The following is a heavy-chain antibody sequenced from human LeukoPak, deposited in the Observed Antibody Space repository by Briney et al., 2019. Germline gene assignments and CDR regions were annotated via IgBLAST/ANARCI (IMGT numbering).Heavy chain of an antibody. V-gene: IGHV4-39*01. Sequence: PSETLSLTCTVSGGSISSSSYYWGCIRQPPGKGLEWIGSIYYSGTTYYNPSLKSRVTISVDTSKNQFSLKLNSVTAADTAVYYCAAYGSGKGNFDYWGQGTLATVSS. CDR2: IYYSGTT. CDR3: AAYGSGKGNFDY. CDR1: GGSISSSSYY. J-gene: IGHJ4*02. D-gene: IGHD3-10*01.